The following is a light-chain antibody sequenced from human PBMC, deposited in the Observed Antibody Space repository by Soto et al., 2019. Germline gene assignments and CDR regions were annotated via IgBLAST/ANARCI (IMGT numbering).Light chain of an antibody. V-gene: IGKV1-12*01. CDR1: QTISSW. CDR2: DTS. J-gene: IGKJ1*01. Sequence: DIQMTPSPSSLSASVGDRVTITCRASQTISSWLAWYQQKPGSAPKLLIYDTSSLRSGVPSRFSGSASGTDFTLTISNLQPNDSATYYCQQANSFPRTFGQGTKVEIK. CDR3: QQANSFPRT.